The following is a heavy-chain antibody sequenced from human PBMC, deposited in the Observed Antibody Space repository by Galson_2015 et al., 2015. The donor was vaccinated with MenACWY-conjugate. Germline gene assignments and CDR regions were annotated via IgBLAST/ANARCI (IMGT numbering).Heavy chain of an antibody. J-gene: IGHJ5*02. CDR2: IIPIFGTA. D-gene: IGHD6-13*01. Sequence: SVKVSCKASGGTFSSYAISWVRQAPGQGLEWMGGIIPIFGTANYAQKYQGRVTITADESTSTAYMELSSLRSEDTAVYYCAREWGIAAAGTKYNWFDPWGQGTLVTVSS. V-gene: IGHV1-69*13. CDR1: GGTFSSYA. CDR3: AREWGIAAAGTKYNWFDP.